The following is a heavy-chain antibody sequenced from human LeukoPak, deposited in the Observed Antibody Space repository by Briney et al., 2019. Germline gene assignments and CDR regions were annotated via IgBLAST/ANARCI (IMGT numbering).Heavy chain of an antibody. V-gene: IGHV4-30-4*01. CDR1: GGSISSGDYY. J-gene: IGHJ5*02. Sequence: PSQTLSLTCTVSGGSISSGDYYWSWIRQPPGKGLEWIGYIYYSGSTYYNPSLKSRVTISVDMSKNQFSLKLSSVTAADTAVYYCARVEPNMITLAPNWFDPWGQGTLVTVSS. CDR3: ARVEPNMITLAPNWFDP. CDR2: IYYSGST. D-gene: IGHD3-16*01.